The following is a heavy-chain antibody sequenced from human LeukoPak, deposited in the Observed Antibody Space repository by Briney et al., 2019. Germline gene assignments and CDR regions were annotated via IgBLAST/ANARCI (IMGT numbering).Heavy chain of an antibody. CDR2: IYYSGST. CDR1: GGSISSYY. Sequence: SETLSLTCPVSGGSISSYYWSWIRQPPGKGLEWIGYIYYSGSTNYNPSLKSRVTISVDTSKNQFSLKLSSVTAADTAVYYCARVYCSGGSCYSPDYFDYWGQGTLVTVSS. V-gene: IGHV4-59*01. CDR3: ARVYCSGGSCYSPDYFDY. D-gene: IGHD2-15*01. J-gene: IGHJ4*02.